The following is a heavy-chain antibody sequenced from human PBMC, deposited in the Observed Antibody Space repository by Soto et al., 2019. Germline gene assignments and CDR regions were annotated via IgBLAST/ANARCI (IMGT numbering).Heavy chain of an antibody. D-gene: IGHD3-22*01. J-gene: IGHJ3*02. CDR1: GFSFSYYG. CDR2: INDSGDTT. V-gene: IGHV3-23*01. Sequence: EVQLLEAGGGLVQPGGSLRLSCAASGFSFSYYGMSWVRQAPGKGLEWVSTINDSGDTTHYADSVKGRFTISRDNSKNTLFLQMNSLRAEYTGVYYGVKRLGDSSGSRTSGALHIWGQGTMVTVSP. CDR3: VKRLGDSSGSRTSGALHI.